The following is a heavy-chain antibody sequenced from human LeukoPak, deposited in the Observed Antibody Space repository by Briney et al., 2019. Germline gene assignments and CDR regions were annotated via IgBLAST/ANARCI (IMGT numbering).Heavy chain of an antibody. J-gene: IGHJ4*02. Sequence: PGGSLRLSCAASGFTFSSYAMSWVRQAPGKGLEWVSAISGSGDSSYYADSVKGRLTLSRDNSKNTLYLQMNSLRAEDTAVYYCAKDPVVWGSYRYTPFDYWGQGTLVTVSS. V-gene: IGHV3-23*01. D-gene: IGHD3-16*02. CDR3: AKDPVVWGSYRYTPFDY. CDR2: ISGSGDSS. CDR1: GFTFSSYA.